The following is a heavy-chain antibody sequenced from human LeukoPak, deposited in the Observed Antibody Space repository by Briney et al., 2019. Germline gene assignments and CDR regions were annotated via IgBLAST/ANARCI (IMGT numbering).Heavy chain of an antibody. J-gene: IGHJ4*02. CDR3: ARSNQVDDY. D-gene: IGHD2/OR15-2a*01. CDR1: GFTFSNYW. V-gene: IGHV3-7*01. CDR2: IKQDGSEK. Sequence: PGGSLRLSCAASGFTFSNYWMSWVRQAPGKGLEWVANIKQDGSEKYCVDSVRGRFTISRDNAKNTLYLQMNSLRAEDTAVYYCARSNQVDDYWGQGTLVTVSS.